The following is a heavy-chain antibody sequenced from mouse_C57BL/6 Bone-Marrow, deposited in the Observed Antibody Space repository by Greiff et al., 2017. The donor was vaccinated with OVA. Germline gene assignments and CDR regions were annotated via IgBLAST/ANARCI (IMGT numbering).Heavy chain of an antibody. CDR1: GFNIKDDY. CDR2: IDPENGDT. V-gene: IGHV14-4*01. Sequence: EVKLMESGAELVRPGASVKLSCTASGFNIKDDYMHWVKQRPEQGLEWIGWIDPENGDTEYASKFQGKATITADTSSNTAYLQLSSLTSEDTAVYYCTPMEGYPYWYFDVWGTGTTVTVSS. CDR3: TPMEGYPYWYFDV. J-gene: IGHJ1*03. D-gene: IGHD2-2*01.